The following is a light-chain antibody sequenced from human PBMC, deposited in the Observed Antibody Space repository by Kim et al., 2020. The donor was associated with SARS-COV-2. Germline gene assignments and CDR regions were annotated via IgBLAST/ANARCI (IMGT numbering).Light chain of an antibody. V-gene: IGLV8-61*01. Sequence: PGWTFTPPLGVSSGSVSPSSSPSWYQQTPGQAPRTLIYSTNTRSSGVPDRFSGSILGNKAALTITGAQADDESDYYCVLYMGSAWVFGGGTKLTVL. CDR3: VLYMGSAWV. CDR2: STN. J-gene: IGLJ3*02. CDR1: SGSVSPSSS.